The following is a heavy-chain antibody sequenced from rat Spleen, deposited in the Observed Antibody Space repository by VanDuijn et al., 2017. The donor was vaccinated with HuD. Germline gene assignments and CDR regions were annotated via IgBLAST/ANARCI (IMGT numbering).Heavy chain of an antibody. D-gene: IGHD1-12*03. CDR3: ASHYYDGSAFAY. Sequence: EVQLIESGGGLVQPGRSLKLSCVASGFTFNTYWMTWVRQTPTKGLEWVATISYDGSRTYYRDSVKGRFTISRDNAKSTLYLQMDSLRSEDTATYYCASHYYDGSAFAYWGQGTLVTVSS. J-gene: IGHJ3*01. V-gene: IGHV5-29*01. CDR2: ISYDGSRT. CDR1: GFTFNTYW.